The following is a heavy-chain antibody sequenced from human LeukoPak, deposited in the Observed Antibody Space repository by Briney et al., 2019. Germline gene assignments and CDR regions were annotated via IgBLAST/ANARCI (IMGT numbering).Heavy chain of an antibody. D-gene: IGHD2-15*01. CDR1: GFTFSSCA. V-gene: IGHV3-23*01. CDR3: AKDLGYCSGGSCGDY. J-gene: IGHJ4*02. Sequence: GGSLRLSCAASGFTFSSCAMSWVRQAPGKGLEWVSAISGSGGSTYYADSVKGRFTISRDNSKNTLYLQMNSLRAEDTAVYYCAKDLGYCSGGSCGDYWGQGTLVTVSS. CDR2: ISGSGGST.